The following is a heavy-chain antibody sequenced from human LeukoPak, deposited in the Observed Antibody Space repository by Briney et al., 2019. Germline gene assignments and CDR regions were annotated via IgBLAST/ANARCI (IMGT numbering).Heavy chain of an antibody. CDR1: GFTFGSYG. J-gene: IGHJ4*02. Sequence: PGGSLRLSCAASGFTFGSYGMHWVRQAPGKGLEWVAFIRYDGSNKYYADSVKGRFTISRDNSKNTLYLQMNSLRAEDTAVYYCAKIARPNGGYFDYWGQGTLVTVSS. V-gene: IGHV3-30*02. CDR3: AKIARPNGGYFDY. D-gene: IGHD2-21*01. CDR2: IRYDGSNK.